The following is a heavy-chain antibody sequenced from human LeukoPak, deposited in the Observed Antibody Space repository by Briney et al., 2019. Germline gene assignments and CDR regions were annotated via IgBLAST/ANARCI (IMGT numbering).Heavy chain of an antibody. CDR2: ISSSSSII. J-gene: IGHJ4*02. Sequence: GGSLRLSCAASGFTFSSFSMNWVRQAPGKGLEWVSYISSSSSIIYYADSVKGRFTISGDNAKNSLYLQMNSLRAEDTAVYYCARDTTYYYGSGSLDYWGQGTLVTVSS. D-gene: IGHD3-10*01. CDR3: ARDTTYYYGSGSLDY. V-gene: IGHV3-48*01. CDR1: GFTFSSFS.